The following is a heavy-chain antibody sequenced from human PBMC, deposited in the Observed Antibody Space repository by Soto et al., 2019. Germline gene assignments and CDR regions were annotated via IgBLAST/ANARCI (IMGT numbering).Heavy chain of an antibody. CDR1: GGSSSSYY. CDR2: IYYSGST. J-gene: IGHJ4*02. CDR3: ASHRVWSGYPYYFDY. D-gene: IGHD3-3*01. V-gene: IGHV4-59*08. Sequence: SETLSLTCTVSGGSSSSYYWSWIRQTPGKGLEWIGYIYYSGSTNYNPSLKSRVTISVDTSKNQFSLKLSSVTAADTAVYYCASHRVWSGYPYYFDYWGQGTLVNVS.